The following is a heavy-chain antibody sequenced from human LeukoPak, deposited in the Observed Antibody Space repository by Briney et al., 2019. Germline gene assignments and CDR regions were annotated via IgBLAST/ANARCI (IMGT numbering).Heavy chain of an antibody. CDR3: SRESGALSPFGY. Sequence: SGTLSLACDVSGVSISRTNWWSWVHQSPGQGLEWIGEISLSGRTNYNPSLQSRVTMSLDESKNQLSLDLASVTAADTAVYYCSRESGALSPFGYWGQGTLVTVHS. CDR2: ISLSGRT. CDR1: GVSISRTNW. D-gene: IGHD1-26*01. J-gene: IGHJ4*02. V-gene: IGHV4-4*02.